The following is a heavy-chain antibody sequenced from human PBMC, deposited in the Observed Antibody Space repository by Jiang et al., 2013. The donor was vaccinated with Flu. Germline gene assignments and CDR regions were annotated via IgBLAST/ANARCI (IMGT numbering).Heavy chain of an antibody. CDR1: GFTFSSYS. CDR3: ARRGIAVAGTLGYFDY. Sequence: RLSCAASGFTFSSYSMNWVRQAPGKGLEWVSYISSSSSTIYYADSVKGRFTISRDNAKNSLYLQMNSLRDEDTAVYYCARRGIAVAGTLGYFDYWGQGTLVTVSS. CDR2: ISSSSSTI. J-gene: IGHJ4*02. V-gene: IGHV3-48*02. D-gene: IGHD6-19*01.